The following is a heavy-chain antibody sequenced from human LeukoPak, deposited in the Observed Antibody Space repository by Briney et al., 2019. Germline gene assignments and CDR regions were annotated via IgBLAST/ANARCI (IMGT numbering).Heavy chain of an antibody. Sequence: GGSLRLSCAASGFTFSSYGVNWVRQAPGKGLEWVSSISSSGRSIDLADSVKGRFTISRDNAKNSLYLQMNSLRAEDTAVYFCARDYFYCGGDCFVDYWGQGTLVTVSS. CDR2: ISSSGRSI. D-gene: IGHD2-21*02. J-gene: IGHJ4*02. V-gene: IGHV3-21*01. CDR3: ARDYFYCGGDCFVDY. CDR1: GFTFSSYG.